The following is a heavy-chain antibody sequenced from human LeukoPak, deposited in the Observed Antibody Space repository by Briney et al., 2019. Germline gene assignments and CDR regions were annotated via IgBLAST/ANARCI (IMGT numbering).Heavy chain of an antibody. Sequence: PSETLSLTCTVSGGSISSYYWSWIRQPPGKGLEWIGYIYYSGSTNYNPSLKSRVTISVDTSKNQFSLKLSSVTAADTAVYYCARDREPPYSSSRSDAFDIWGQGTMVTVSS. J-gene: IGHJ3*02. CDR3: ARDREPPYSSSRSDAFDI. CDR2: IYYSGST. CDR1: GGSISSYY. V-gene: IGHV4-59*01. D-gene: IGHD6-13*01.